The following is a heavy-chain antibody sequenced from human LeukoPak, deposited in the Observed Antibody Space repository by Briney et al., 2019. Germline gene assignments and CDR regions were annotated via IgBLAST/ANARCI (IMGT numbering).Heavy chain of an antibody. CDR2: TYYRGSS. Sequence: SETLSLTCVVSGGSISGYYWNWIRQPPGKGLEWIGYTYYRGSSSFNPSLRSRVTISVDMSKNQVSLKLTSVTAADTAVYYCARERLVDLATIFDYWGQGALVTVSS. D-gene: IGHD5-24*01. V-gene: IGHV4-59*01. CDR1: GGSISGYY. CDR3: ARERLVDLATIFDY. J-gene: IGHJ4*02.